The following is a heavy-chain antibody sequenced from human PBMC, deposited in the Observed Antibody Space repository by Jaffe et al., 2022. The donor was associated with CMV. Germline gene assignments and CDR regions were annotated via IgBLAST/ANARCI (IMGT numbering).Heavy chain of an antibody. CDR1: GYTFTGYY. CDR2: INPNSGGT. Sequence: QVQLVQSGAEVKKPGASVKVSCKASGYTFTGYYMHWVRQAPGQGLEWMGWINPNSGGTNYAQKFQGRVTMTRDTSISTAYMELSRLRSDDTAVYYCARDVKSSSWYGWSWFDPWGQGTLVTVSS. J-gene: IGHJ5*02. D-gene: IGHD6-13*01. CDR3: ARDVKSSSWYGWSWFDP. V-gene: IGHV1-2*02.